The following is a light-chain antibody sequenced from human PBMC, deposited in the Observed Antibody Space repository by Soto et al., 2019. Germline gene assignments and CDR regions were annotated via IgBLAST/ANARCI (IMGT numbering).Light chain of an antibody. V-gene: IGLV3-1*01. CDR3: QAWDSSTVV. Sequence: SYELTQPPSVSVSPGQTASITCSGDKLGDKYACWYQQKPGQSPVLVIYEDRQRPPGIPERFSGSNSGNTATLTISGTQAMDEADYYCQAWDSSTVVFGGGTKVTVL. CDR1: KLGDKY. J-gene: IGLJ2*01. CDR2: EDR.